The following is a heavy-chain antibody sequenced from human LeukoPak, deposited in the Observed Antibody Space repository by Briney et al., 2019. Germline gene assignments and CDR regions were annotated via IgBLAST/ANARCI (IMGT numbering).Heavy chain of an antibody. D-gene: IGHD1-20*01. CDR3: AGITGGTLSFDY. CDR1: GGSISSYY. Sequence: NTSETLSLTCTVSGGSISSYYWSWLRQPPGKGLEWIGYIYYSGSTNYNPSLKSRVTISVDTSKNQLSLKLSSVTAADTAVYYCAGITGGTLSFDYWGQGTLVTVSS. CDR2: IYYSGST. J-gene: IGHJ4*02. V-gene: IGHV4-59*01.